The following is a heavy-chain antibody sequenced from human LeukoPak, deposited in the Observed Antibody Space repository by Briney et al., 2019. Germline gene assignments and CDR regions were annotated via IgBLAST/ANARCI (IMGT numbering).Heavy chain of an antibody. J-gene: IGHJ4*02. CDR2: IWYGGSDA. CDR1: RFTFRNHG. V-gene: IGHV3-33*01. Sequence: PGGSLRLSCAASRFTFRNHGMHWVRQAPGKGLEWVAVIWYGGSDAYYTDSVKGRFTISRDNSKNTLYLQMNSLRVEDTAVYYCARDRSLRYFDYWGQGTVVTVSS. CDR3: ARDRSLRYFDY.